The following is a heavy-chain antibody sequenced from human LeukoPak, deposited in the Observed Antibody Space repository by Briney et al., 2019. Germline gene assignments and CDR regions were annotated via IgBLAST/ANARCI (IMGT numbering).Heavy chain of an antibody. CDR2: ARASGSAT. D-gene: IGHD5-18*01. CDR1: GFTFSSYA. CDR3: AKRYGHAWYQFDY. Sequence: GGSLRLSCAASGFTFSSYAMNWVRQTPGKGLEWVSTARASGSATYYADSMRGRFAIARDYSNSTLYLQMTNRRAQDTALYYCAKRYGHAWYQFDYWGRGPLVTVSS. J-gene: IGHJ4*02. V-gene: IGHV3-23*01.